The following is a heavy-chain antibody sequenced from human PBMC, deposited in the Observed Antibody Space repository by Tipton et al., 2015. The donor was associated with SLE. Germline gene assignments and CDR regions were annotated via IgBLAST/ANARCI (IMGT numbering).Heavy chain of an antibody. CDR3: GGTGTTGWYFDL. V-gene: IGHV4-31*03. D-gene: IGHD1-1*01. J-gene: IGHJ2*01. Sequence: TLSLTCTVSGGSISSGGYYWSWIRQHPGKGLEWIGYIYYSGSTYYNPSLKSRVTISVDTSKNQFSLKLSSVTAADTAVYCCGGTGTTGWYFDLWGRGTLVTVSS. CDR1: GGSISSGGYY. CDR2: IYYSGST.